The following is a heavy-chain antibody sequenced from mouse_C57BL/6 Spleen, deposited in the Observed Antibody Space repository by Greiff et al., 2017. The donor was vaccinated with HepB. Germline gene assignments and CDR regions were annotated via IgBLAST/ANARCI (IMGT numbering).Heavy chain of an antibody. CDR2: ISDGGSYT. J-gene: IGHJ4*01. Sequence: EVKLQESGGGLVKPGGSLKLSCAASGFTFSSYAMSWVRQTPEKRLEWVATISDGGSYTYYPDNVKGRFTISRDNAKNNLYLQMSHLKSEDTAMYYCARAHYYGSSYGYAMDYWGQGTSVTVAS. D-gene: IGHD1-1*01. V-gene: IGHV5-4*03. CDR1: GFTFSSYA. CDR3: ARAHYYGSSYGYAMDY.